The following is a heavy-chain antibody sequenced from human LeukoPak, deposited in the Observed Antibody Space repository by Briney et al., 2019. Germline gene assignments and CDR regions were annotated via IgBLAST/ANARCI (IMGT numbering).Heavy chain of an antibody. D-gene: IGHD1-26*01. CDR1: GGSISSGGYS. Sequence: SQTLSLTCAVSGGSISSGGYSWSWIRQPPGKGLEWIGYIYHSGSTYYNPSLRSRVTISVDRSKNQFSLKLSSVTAADTAVYYCTRALVGVGTLDWFDPWGPGTLVTVSS. V-gene: IGHV4-30-2*01. J-gene: IGHJ5*02. CDR2: IYHSGST. CDR3: TRALVGVGTLDWFDP.